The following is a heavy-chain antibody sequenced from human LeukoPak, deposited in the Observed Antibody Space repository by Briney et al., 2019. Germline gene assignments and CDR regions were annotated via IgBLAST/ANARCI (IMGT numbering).Heavy chain of an antibody. D-gene: IGHD4-23*01. CDR2: ISGSGSTT. J-gene: IGHJ4*02. Sequence: QSGGSLRLSCAASGFTFSTYAMSWVRQAPGKGLEWVSTISGSGSTTNYADSVKGRFTISRDNSENTLYLQMNSLRAEDTAVYYCARADDYGGNLDYWGQGTLVTVSS. CDR1: GFTFSTYA. V-gene: IGHV3-23*01. CDR3: ARADDYGGNLDY.